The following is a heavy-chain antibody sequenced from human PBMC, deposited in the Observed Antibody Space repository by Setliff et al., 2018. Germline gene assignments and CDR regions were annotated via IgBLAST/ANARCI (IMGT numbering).Heavy chain of an antibody. D-gene: IGHD3-3*01. J-gene: IGHJ4*01. CDR3: RFWSSYYKNDY. CDR2: INQSGNT. CDR1: GGSFDTYY. V-gene: IGHV4-34*01. Sequence: PSETLSLTCNVYGGSFDTYYWSWIRQPPGKRPEWIAEINQSGNTNYNPSLNSRVSVSVDTPTNQFSLKVFSVTAADTAVYYCRFWSSYYKNDYWAHGTLVTVSS.